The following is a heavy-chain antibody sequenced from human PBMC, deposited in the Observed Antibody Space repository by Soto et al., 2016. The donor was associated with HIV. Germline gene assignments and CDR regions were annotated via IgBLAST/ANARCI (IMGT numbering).Heavy chain of an antibody. J-gene: IGHJ6*03. CDR1: GGTFSSYA. D-gene: IGHD6-19*01. V-gene: IGHV1-69*12. CDR2: IIPIFGTA. Sequence: QVQVVQSGAEVKKPGSSVKVSCKASGGTFSSYAISWVRQAPGQGLEWMGGIIPIFGTANYAQKFQGRVTITADESTSTAYMELSSLRSEDTAVYYCARVSSGWENYYYYYYMDVWGKGTTVTVSS. CDR3: ARVSSGWENYYYYYYMDV.